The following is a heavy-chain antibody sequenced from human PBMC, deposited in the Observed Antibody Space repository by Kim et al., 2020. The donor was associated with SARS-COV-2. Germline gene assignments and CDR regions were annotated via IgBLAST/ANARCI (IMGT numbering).Heavy chain of an antibody. J-gene: IGHJ4*02. CDR2: INTNTGNP. D-gene: IGHD6-19*01. CDR1: GYTFTSYA. V-gene: IGHV7-4-1*02. Sequence: ASVKVSCKTSGYTFTSYAMNWVRQAPGQGLDWMGWINTNTGNPTYAQRFRGRFVFSLETSVSTAYLQISSLKADDTAVYFCATTAVAGSSNFFDYWGQG. CDR3: ATTAVAGSSNFFDY.